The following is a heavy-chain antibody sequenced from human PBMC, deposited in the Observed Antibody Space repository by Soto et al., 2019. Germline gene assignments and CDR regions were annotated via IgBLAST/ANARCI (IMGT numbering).Heavy chain of an antibody. CDR1: GVSFSDYS. D-gene: IGHD1-26*01. J-gene: IGHJ4*02. V-gene: IGHV3-21*06. CDR2: ISGSSSYI. CDR3: ARSGEILQTFDS. Sequence: EVQLVESGGGLVKPGGSLRLSCVVSGVSFSDYSMNWVRQAPGKGLEWVALISGSSSYIYYADSVKGRFTISRDNAKNFLFLQMDSLRVEDTAVYYCARSGEILQTFDSWGQGTLVTVSS.